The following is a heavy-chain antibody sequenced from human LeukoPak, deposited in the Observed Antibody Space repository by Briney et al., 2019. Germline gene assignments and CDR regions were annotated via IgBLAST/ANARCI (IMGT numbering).Heavy chain of an antibody. J-gene: IGHJ4*02. CDR2: ISGTGGGT. CDR1: GFGLNNFG. V-gene: IGHV3-23*01. CDR3: AKSSYYDSSGFYRDHYFDY. D-gene: IGHD3-22*01. Sequence: QGGGSLRLSCVASGFGLNNFGMSGVRRAPERGLEWVSSISGTGGGTHSADSVKGGFTIPRDNPKNTFYRQINSWRPGDRAGFYCAKSSYYDSSGFYRDHYFDYWGQGTLVPVSS.